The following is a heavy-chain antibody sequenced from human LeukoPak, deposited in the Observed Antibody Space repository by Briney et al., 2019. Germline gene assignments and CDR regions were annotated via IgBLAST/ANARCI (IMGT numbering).Heavy chain of an antibody. CDR2: ISITGTTI. CDR1: GFTFSSYS. D-gene: IGHD2-15*01. V-gene: IGHV3-48*02. CDR3: ARDSSWSFDY. Sequence: GGSLRLSCAASGFTFSSYSLNWVRQAPGKGLEWVSYISITGTTIYDADSVRGRFTVSRDNAKNSVYLQMNSLRDEDTAVYYCARDSSWSFDYWGHGTLVTVSS. J-gene: IGHJ4*01.